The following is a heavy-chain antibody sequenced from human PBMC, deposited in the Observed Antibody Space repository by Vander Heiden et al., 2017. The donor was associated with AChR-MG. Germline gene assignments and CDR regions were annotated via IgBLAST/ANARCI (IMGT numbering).Heavy chain of an antibody. CDR1: GGSISSYY. V-gene: IGHV4-59*01. Sequence: QVQLQESGPGLVKPSETLSLTCTVSGGSISSYYWSWIRQPPGKGLEWIGYIYYSGSTNYNPSLKSRVTISVDTSKNQFSLKLSSVTAADTAVYYCARDHSTGDSSSSVYYYYGMDVWGQGTTVTVSS. J-gene: IGHJ6*02. CDR3: ARDHSTGDSSSSVYYYYGMDV. CDR2: IYYSGST. D-gene: IGHD6-6*01.